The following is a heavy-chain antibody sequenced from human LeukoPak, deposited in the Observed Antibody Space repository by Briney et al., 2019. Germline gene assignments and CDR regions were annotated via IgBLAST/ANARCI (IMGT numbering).Heavy chain of an antibody. CDR1: GFTFSNYA. J-gene: IGHJ6*02. Sequence: GGSLRLSCAASGFTFSNYAKQWGRQAPGKGLEYVSDITSNGGRTYYANSVKGRFTISRENDKNTLYLQMGSLRPEDTAVYYCARDQRSYYYYAMDVWGQGTTVTVSS. CDR2: ITSNGGRT. D-gene: IGHD5-24*01. V-gene: IGHV3-64*01. CDR3: ARDQRSYYYYAMDV.